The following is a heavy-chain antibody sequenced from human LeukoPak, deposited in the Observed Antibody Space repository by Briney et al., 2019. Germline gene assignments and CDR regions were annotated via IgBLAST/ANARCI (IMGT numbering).Heavy chain of an antibody. D-gene: IGHD3-3*01. J-gene: IGHJ4*02. CDR1: GFTFSSYS. CDR3: ARDLTSYDFWSGYSGFDY. CDR2: ISSSSTI. Sequence: PGGSLRLSCAASGFTFSSYSMNWVRQAPGKGLEWVSYISSSSTIYYADSVKGRFTISRDNAKNSLYLQMNSLRAEDTAVYYCARDLTSYDFWSGYSGFDYWGQGTLVTVSS. V-gene: IGHV3-48*01.